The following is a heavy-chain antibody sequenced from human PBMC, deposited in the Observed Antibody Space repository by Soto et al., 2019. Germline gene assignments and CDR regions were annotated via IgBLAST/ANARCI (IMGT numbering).Heavy chain of an antibody. CDR1: GFTFSSYA. V-gene: IGHV3-23*01. CDR2: ISGSGGST. D-gene: IGHD3-10*01. Sequence: EVQLLESGGGLVQPGGSLRLSCAASGFTFSSYAMSWVRQAPGKGLEWVSAISGSGGSTYYADSVKGRFTISRDNSKNTLYLQMNSLRAEDTAVYYCAKEEYYGSGGTGDYYYYMDVWGKGTTVTVSS. CDR3: AKEEYYGSGGTGDYYYYMDV. J-gene: IGHJ6*03.